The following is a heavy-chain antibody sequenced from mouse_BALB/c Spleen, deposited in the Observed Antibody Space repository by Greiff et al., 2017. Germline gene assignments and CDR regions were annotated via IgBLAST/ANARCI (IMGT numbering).Heavy chain of an antibody. CDR1: GYTFTSYV. Sequence: VQLQQSGPELVKPGASVKMSCKASGYTFTSYVMHWVKQKPGQGLEWIGYINPYNDGTKYNEKFKGKATLTSDKSSSTAYMELSSLTSEDSAVYYCARKMGGLWYYAMDYWGQGTSVTVSS. V-gene: IGHV1-14*01. CDR2: INPYNDGT. CDR3: ARKMGGLWYYAMDY. J-gene: IGHJ4*01. D-gene: IGHD1-1*02.